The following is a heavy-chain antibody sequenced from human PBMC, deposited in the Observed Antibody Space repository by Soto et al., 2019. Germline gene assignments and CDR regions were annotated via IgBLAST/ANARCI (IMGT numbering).Heavy chain of an antibody. J-gene: IGHJ3*02. CDR3: ARDRYGSGGAFDI. CDR1: GFTFSSYG. D-gene: IGHD3-10*01. V-gene: IGHV3-33*01. CDR2: IWYDGSNK. Sequence: GGSLRLSCAASGFTFSSYGMHWVRQAPGKGLEWVAVIWYDGSNKYYADSVKGRFTISRDNSKNTLYLQMNSLRAEDTAVYYCARDRYGSGGAFDIWGQGTMVTVSS.